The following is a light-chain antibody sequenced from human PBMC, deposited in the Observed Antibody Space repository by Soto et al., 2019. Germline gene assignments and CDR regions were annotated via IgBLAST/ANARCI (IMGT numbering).Light chain of an antibody. CDR3: QQYGSSPRT. CDR1: QSVSSSY. J-gene: IGKJ1*01. CDR2: GAS. V-gene: IGKV3-20*01. Sequence: EKMLMDAAGVMTLSPGERATLSCGASQSVSSSYLAWYQQKPGQAPRLLIYGASTRATGIPDRFSGSGSGTDFTLTISRLEPEDFAVYYCQQYGSSPRTFGQGTKVDIK.